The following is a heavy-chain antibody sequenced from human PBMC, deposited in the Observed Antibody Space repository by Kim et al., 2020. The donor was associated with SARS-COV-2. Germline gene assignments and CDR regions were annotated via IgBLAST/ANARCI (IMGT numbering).Heavy chain of an antibody. J-gene: IGHJ4*02. V-gene: IGHV5-51*01. CDR3: ATHSSSYCSGGSCYDY. Sequence: GESLKISCKGSGYSFTSYWIGWVRQMPGKGLEWMGIIYPGDSDTRYSPSFQGQVTISADKSISTAYLQWSSLKASDTAMYYCATHSSSYCSGGSCYDYWGQGTLVTVSS. CDR2: IYPGDSDT. CDR1: GYSFTSYW. D-gene: IGHD2-15*01.